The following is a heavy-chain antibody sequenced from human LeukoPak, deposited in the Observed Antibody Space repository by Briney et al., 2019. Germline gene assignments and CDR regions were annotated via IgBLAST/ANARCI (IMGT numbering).Heavy chain of an antibody. D-gene: IGHD2-15*01. Sequence: PSETLSLTCAVSGGSISSSNWWSWVRQPPGKGLEWIGEIYHSGSTNYNPSLKSRVTISVDKSKNQFSLKLSSVTAADTAVYYCALTPYRYYYYYMDVWGKGTTVTVSS. V-gene: IGHV4-4*02. CDR1: GGSISSSNW. CDR3: ALTPYRYYYYYMDV. CDR2: IYHSGST. J-gene: IGHJ6*03.